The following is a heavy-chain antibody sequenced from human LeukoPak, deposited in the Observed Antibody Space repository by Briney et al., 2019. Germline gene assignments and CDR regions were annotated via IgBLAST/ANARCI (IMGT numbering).Heavy chain of an antibody. CDR3: ARPETYYDILTGYYLPGIDY. Sequence: PGGSLRLSCAASGFTVSSNYMSWVRQAPGKGLEWVAVISYDGSNKYYADSVKGRFTISRDNSKNTLYLQMNSLRAEDTAVYYCARPETYYDILTGYYLPGIDYWGQGTLVTVSP. D-gene: IGHD3-9*01. V-gene: IGHV3-30*03. CDR2: ISYDGSNK. J-gene: IGHJ4*02. CDR1: GFTVSSNY.